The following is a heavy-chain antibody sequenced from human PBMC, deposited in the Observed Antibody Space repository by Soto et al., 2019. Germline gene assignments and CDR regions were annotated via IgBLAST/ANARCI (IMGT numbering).Heavy chain of an antibody. Sequence: EVQLLESGGGLVQPGGSLRLSCAASGFTFSSYAMSWVRQAPGKGLEWVSAISGSGGSTYYADSVKGRFTISRDNSKNTLYLQMNSLRAGDTAVYYCAKVPDYSNYVGWFDPWGQGTLVTVSS. J-gene: IGHJ5*02. CDR1: GFTFSSYA. D-gene: IGHD4-4*01. V-gene: IGHV3-23*01. CDR3: AKVPDYSNYVGWFDP. CDR2: ISGSGGST.